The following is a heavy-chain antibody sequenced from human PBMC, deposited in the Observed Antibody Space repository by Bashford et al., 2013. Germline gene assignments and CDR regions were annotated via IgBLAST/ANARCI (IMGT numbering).Heavy chain of an antibody. CDR1: GGSISSSNW. D-gene: IGHD6-13*01. V-gene: IGHV4-4*02. J-gene: IGHJ4*02. Sequence: SSETLSLTCAVSGGSISSSNWWSWVRQPPGKGLEWIGEIYHSGSTNYNPSLKSRVTISVDKSKNQFSLKLSSVTAADTAVYYCARAGYSSSWYPYGFDYVGPGNPGHRLL. CDR3: ARAGYSSSWYPYGFDY. CDR2: IYHSGST.